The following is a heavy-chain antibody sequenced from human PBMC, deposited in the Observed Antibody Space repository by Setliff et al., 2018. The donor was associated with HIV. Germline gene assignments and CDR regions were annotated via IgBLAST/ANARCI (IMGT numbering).Heavy chain of an antibody. CDR1: GFSFSSYG. D-gene: IGHD6-19*01. Sequence: GESLKISCAASGFSFSSYGMNWVRQAPGKGLEWVSYISSTSSNIYYVDSVEGRFTVSRDNADNSLYLQMNSLRAEDTAVYYCARYALAVPGYHNAFDIWGQGTMVTVSS. CDR3: ARYALAVPGYHNAFDI. V-gene: IGHV3-48*01. CDR2: ISSTSSNI. J-gene: IGHJ3*02.